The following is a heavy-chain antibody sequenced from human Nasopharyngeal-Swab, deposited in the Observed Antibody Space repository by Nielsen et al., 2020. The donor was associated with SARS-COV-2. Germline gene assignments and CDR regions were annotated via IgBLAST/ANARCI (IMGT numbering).Heavy chain of an antibody. CDR2: MNPNSGNT. V-gene: IGHV1-8*01. Sequence: ASVKVSCKASGYTFTSYDINWVRQATGQGLEWMGWMNPNSGNTGYAQKFQGRVTMTRNTSISTAYMELSSLRSEDTAVYCCARTDGSGSYYDFDYWGQGTLVTVSS. CDR1: GYTFTSYD. CDR3: ARTDGSGSYYDFDY. J-gene: IGHJ4*02. D-gene: IGHD3-10*01.